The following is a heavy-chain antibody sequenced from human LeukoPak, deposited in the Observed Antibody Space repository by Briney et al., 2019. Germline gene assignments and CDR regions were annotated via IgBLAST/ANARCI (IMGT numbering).Heavy chain of an antibody. CDR1: RYTFTGYY. J-gene: IGHJ5*02. V-gene: IGHV1-46*01. D-gene: IGHD1-26*01. CDR2: INPSGSSA. CDR3: ARDNSVGETAWWFDP. Sequence: ASVKVSCKASRYTFTGYYMHWVRQAPGQGLEWMGFINPSGSSAAYAQKFQGRLTMTRDMFTSTDYMELTSLTSDDTAVYYCARDNSVGETAWWFDPWGQGTLVTVSS.